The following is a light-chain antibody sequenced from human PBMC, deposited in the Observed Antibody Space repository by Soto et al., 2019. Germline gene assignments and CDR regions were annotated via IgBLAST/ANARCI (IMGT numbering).Light chain of an antibody. CDR2: GAS. CDR1: QSVSSSY. CDR3: QQYGSSPPYT. V-gene: IGKV3-20*01. Sequence: EIVLTQSPGTLSLSPGERATLSCRASQSVSSSYLAWYQQKPGQAPRLLIYGASSRATGIPDRFSGSGSGTDFTLTISRLEPEDFAVYYRQQYGSSPPYTFGQGTK. J-gene: IGKJ2*01.